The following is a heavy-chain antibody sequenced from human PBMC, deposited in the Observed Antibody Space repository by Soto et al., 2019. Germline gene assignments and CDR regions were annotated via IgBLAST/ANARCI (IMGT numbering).Heavy chain of an antibody. CDR2: IYWEGDR. J-gene: IGHJ6*02. CDR3: VHSRCGGDCLQSYSSHYYYGMDI. CDR1: GFSLSTGGMG. V-gene: IGHV2-5*02. D-gene: IGHD2-21*02. Sequence: QITLKESGPTLVKPTQTLTLTCTFSGFSLSTGGMGVGWIRQPPGKALEWLALIYWEGDRRYRPSLMSRLTTAQDTSKNQVVLTMTNMGPLDTATYYCVHSRCGGDCLQSYSSHYYYGMDIWGQGTTVTVSS.